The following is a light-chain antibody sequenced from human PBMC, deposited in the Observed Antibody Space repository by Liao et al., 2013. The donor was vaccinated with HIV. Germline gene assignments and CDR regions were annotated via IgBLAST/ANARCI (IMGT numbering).Light chain of an antibody. Sequence: SYELTQPPSVSVSPGQTASITCSGDKLGDKYACWYQQKPGQSPVLVIHQDNKRPSGVPERFSGSNSGNTATLTISGTQAMDEADYYCQAWDSSTAVFGGGTKLTVL. CDR2: QDN. CDR1: KLGDKY. V-gene: IGLV3-1*01. CDR3: QAWDSSTAV. J-gene: IGLJ2*01.